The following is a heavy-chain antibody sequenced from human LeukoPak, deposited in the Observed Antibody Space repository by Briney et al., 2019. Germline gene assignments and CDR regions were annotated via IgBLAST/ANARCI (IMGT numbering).Heavy chain of an antibody. V-gene: IGHV4-39*01. Sequence: SSETLSLTCTVSGGSIRSRTYYWGWIRQPPGKGLEWIGTIYYSGSTYYNPSLKSRVTISVDTSKDQFSLKVNSVTAADTAVYYCATSNFWSGYSDYWGQGTLVTVSS. D-gene: IGHD3-3*01. J-gene: IGHJ4*02. CDR2: IYYSGST. CDR3: ATSNFWSGYSDY. CDR1: GGSIRSRTYY.